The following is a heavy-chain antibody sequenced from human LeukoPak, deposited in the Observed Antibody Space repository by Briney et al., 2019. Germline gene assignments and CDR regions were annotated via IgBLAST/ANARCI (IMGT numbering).Heavy chain of an antibody. V-gene: IGHV5-51*01. CDR2: IYPDESNI. J-gene: IGHJ4*02. Sequence: GESLKISCKGSGYSFPTYWIAWVRQMPGKGLEWMGIIYPDESNIRYSPSFQGQVTISADKSISTAYLQWSSLKASDTAMYYCARPPSRGYSSSFEYWGQGTLVTVS. D-gene: IGHD2-2*03. CDR1: GYSFPTYW. CDR3: ARPPSRGYSSSFEY.